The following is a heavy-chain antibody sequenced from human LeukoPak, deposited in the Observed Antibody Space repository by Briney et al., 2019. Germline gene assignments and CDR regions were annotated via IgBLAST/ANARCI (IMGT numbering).Heavy chain of an antibody. Sequence: GGSLRLSCAVSGFSISNYWMTWVRQAPGKGLEWLANIKQDGSEKYYADSAKGRFTISRDNAKNSVYLQMNSLRGEDTAIYHCARWYNTKWHLDYWGQGTLATVSS. V-gene: IGHV3-7*05. J-gene: IGHJ4*02. CDR1: GFSISNYW. CDR2: IKQDGSEK. D-gene: IGHD1-14*01. CDR3: ARWYNTKWHLDY.